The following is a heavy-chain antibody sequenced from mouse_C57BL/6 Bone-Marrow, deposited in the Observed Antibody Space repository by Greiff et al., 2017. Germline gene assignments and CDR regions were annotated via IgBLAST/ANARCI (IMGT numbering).Heavy chain of an antibody. V-gene: IGHV1-69*01. CDR3: TRYGDDNAWFAY. Sequence: VQLQQPGAELVMPGASVKLSCKASGYTFTSYWMHWVKQRPGQGLEWIGEIDPSDSYTNYNQKFKGKSTLTVDKSSSTAYMQLSSLTSEDSSVYYCTRYGDDNAWFAYWGQGTLVTVSA. J-gene: IGHJ3*01. CDR2: IDPSDSYT. D-gene: IGHD1-1*01. CDR1: GYTFTSYW.